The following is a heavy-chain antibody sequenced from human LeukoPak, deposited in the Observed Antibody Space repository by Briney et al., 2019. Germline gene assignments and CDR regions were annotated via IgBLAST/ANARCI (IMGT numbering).Heavy chain of an antibody. CDR1: GFTFSSYA. J-gene: IGHJ6*02. Sequence: GGSLRLSCAASGFTFSSYAMSWVRQAPGKGLEWVSAISGSGGSTYYADSVKGRFTISRDNSKNTLYLQMNSLRAEDTAVYYCAITTASVDTYYYGMDVWGQGTTVTVS. CDR2: ISGSGGST. CDR3: AITTASVDTYYYGMDV. D-gene: IGHD5-18*01. V-gene: IGHV3-23*01.